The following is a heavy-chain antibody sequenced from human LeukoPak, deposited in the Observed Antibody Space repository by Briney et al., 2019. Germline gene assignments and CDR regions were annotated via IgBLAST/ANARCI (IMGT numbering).Heavy chain of an antibody. Sequence: SETLSLTCAVSGVSISSGGYSWSWIRQPPGKGLEWIGYIYYSGSTYYNPSLKSRVTISVDTSKNQFSLKLSSVTAADTAVYYCARDSDGGGSDYWGQGTLVTVSS. CDR3: ARDSDGGGSDY. CDR2: IYYSGST. V-gene: IGHV4-30-4*07. D-gene: IGHD2-15*01. CDR1: GVSISSGGYS. J-gene: IGHJ4*02.